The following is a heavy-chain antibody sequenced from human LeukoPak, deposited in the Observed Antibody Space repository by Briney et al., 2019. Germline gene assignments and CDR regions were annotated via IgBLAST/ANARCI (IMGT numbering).Heavy chain of an antibody. CDR3: ARSGPRAIGGWYFDY. J-gene: IGHJ4*02. D-gene: IGHD6-19*01. Sequence: PSETLSLTCAVSGGSISSGGYSWSWIRQPPGKGLEWIGYIYHSGSTYYNPSLKSRVTISVDTSKNQFSLKLSSVTAADTAVYYCARSGPRAIGGWYFDYWGQGTLVTVSS. V-gene: IGHV4-30-2*01. CDR1: GGSISSGGYS. CDR2: IYHSGST.